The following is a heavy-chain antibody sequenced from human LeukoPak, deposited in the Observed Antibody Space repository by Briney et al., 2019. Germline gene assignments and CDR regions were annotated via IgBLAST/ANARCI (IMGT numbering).Heavy chain of an antibody. J-gene: IGHJ6*02. Sequence: GRSLILSCAAPAFTFSHYGMHRVRQAPGKVLEWVATIWYDGSNKYYADSVKGRFTISRDNSKNTLYLQMNSLRAEDTAVYYCAKDGATYGMDVWGQGTTVTVSS. CDR2: IWYDGSNK. V-gene: IGHV3-33*06. CDR3: AKDGATYGMDV. D-gene: IGHD1-26*01. CDR1: AFTFSHYG.